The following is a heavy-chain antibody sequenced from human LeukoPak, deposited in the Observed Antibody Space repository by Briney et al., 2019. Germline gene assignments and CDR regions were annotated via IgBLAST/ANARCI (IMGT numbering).Heavy chain of an antibody. J-gene: IGHJ4*02. D-gene: IGHD3-22*01. Sequence: PSETLSLTCAVYGGSFSGYYWSWIRQPPGKGLEWIGEINHSGSTNYNPSLKSRVTISVDTSKNQFSLKLSSVTAADTAVYYCARAPHYYDSSGYYRYFDYRGQGTLVTVSS. CDR1: GGSFSGYY. CDR2: INHSGST. V-gene: IGHV4-34*01. CDR3: ARAPHYYDSSGYYRYFDY.